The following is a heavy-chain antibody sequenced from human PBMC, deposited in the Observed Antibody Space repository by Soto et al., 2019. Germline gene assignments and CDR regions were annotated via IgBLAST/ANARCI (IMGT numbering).Heavy chain of an antibody. CDR1: GLTFSSYS. CDR2: ISYDGSNK. D-gene: IGHD6-6*01. CDR3: ARVLFSRTRIAALGD. J-gene: IGHJ4*02. Sequence: XGCLRISCAASGLTFSSYSMHWVRQAPGKGLEWVAVISYDGSNKYYADSVKGRFAISRDNSKNTLYLQMNSLRAEDTAVYYCARVLFSRTRIAALGDWGQGTLVTLPS. V-gene: IGHV3-30*09.